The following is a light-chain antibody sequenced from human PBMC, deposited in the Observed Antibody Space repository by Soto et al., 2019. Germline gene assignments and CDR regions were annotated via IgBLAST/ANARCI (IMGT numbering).Light chain of an antibody. Sequence: QSALTQPASVSGSPGQSITISCTGTSSDVGGYNYVSWYQQHPGKAPKLMIYDVSNRPSGVSNRFSGSKSGNTASLTISGLQAEDEADYYCSSYTRSSTGVFGTWTQLTVL. CDR2: DVS. CDR3: SSYTRSSTGV. CDR1: SSDVGGYNY. V-gene: IGLV2-14*01. J-gene: IGLJ1*01.